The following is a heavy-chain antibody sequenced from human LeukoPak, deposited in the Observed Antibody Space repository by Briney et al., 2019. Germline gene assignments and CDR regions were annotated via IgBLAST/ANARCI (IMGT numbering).Heavy chain of an antibody. Sequence: PGGSLRLSCAASGFTFDDYAMHWVRQAPGKGLEWVSGISWNSGSIGYADSVKGRFTISRDNAKNSLYLQMNSLGAEDTALYYCVSSREQQLVGGWFDPWGQGTLVTVSS. CDR2: ISWNSGSI. D-gene: IGHD6-13*01. V-gene: IGHV3-9*01. CDR1: GFTFDDYA. CDR3: VSSREQQLVGGWFDP. J-gene: IGHJ5*02.